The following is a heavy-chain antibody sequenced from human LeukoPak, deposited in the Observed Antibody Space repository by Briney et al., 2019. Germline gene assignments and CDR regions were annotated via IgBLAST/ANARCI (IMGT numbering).Heavy chain of an antibody. CDR1: GCSISSGGYY. CDR2: IYYSGTN. V-gene: IGHV4-31*03. Sequence: SQTLSLTCSVSGCSISSGGYYWLWIRQHPGKGLEWIGYIYYSGTNYYNPSLKSRVTISVDTSKNQFSLKLSSVTAADTAVYYCARLYFDSTYYFDYWGQGTLVTVSS. J-gene: IGHJ4*01. D-gene: IGHD3-9*01. CDR3: ARLYFDSTYYFDY.